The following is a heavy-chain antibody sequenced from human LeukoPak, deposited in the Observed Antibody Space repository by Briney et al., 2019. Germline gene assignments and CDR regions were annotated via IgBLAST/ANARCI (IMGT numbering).Heavy chain of an antibody. V-gene: IGHV4-39*07. CDR3: ARVYGIVVVPAANWYFDL. J-gene: IGHJ2*01. Sequence: PSETLSLTCTVSGGSISSNSYYWGWIRQPPGKGLEWIGSIYSSGSTYYNPSLKSRVTISVDTSKNQFSLKVSSVTAADTAVYYCARVYGIVVVPAANWYFDLWGRGTLVTVSS. CDR2: IYSSGST. CDR1: GGSISSNSYY. D-gene: IGHD2-2*01.